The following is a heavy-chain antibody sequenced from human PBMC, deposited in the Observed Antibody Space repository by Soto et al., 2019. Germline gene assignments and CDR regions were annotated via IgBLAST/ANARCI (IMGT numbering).Heavy chain of an antibody. CDR2: ISAYNGNT. CDR1: GYTFTSYG. D-gene: IGHD2-21*02. Sequence: QVQLVQSGAEVKKPGASVKVSCKASGYTFTSYGISWVRQAPGQGLEWMGWISAYNGNTNYAQKLQGRVTITTDTSTSTAYMELRSLRSDDTAVYYCARDSRLDTVVTPGNFDYWGQGTLVTVSS. V-gene: IGHV1-18*01. J-gene: IGHJ4*02. CDR3: ARDSRLDTVVTPGNFDY.